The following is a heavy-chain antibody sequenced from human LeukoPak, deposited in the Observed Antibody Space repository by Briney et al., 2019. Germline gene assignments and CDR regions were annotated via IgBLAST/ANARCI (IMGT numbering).Heavy chain of an antibody. CDR3: AKGGWYGDLDY. CDR1: GFTFSIAW. J-gene: IGHJ4*02. CDR2: IYSKADGGTT. V-gene: IGHV3-15*01. Sequence: GGSLRLSCAASGFTFSIAWMSWVRQAPGKGLEWVGRIYSKADGGTTDYAAPVKGGFTISRDDSKNTLYLQMSSLKTEDSAVYYCAKGGWYGDLDYWGQGTLVTVSS. D-gene: IGHD6-19*01.